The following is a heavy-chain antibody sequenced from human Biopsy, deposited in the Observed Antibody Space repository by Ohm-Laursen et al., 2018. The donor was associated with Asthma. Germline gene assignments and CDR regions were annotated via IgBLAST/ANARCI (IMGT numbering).Heavy chain of an antibody. D-gene: IGHD4-17*01. CDR2: HDHEEGGT. Sequence: SVKVSCKIPGYSLTDLSMHWVRQTPGQGLEWMGGHDHEEGGTVNARRFQGRVTMTEDTSTDTAYMELSSLSSDDTAVYYCASDFPKDYVRYNFQFWGQGTLVTVSS. CDR1: GYSLTDLS. CDR3: ASDFPKDYVRYNFQF. V-gene: IGHV1-24*01. J-gene: IGHJ4*02.